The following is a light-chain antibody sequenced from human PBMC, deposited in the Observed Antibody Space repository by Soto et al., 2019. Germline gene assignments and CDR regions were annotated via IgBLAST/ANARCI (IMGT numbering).Light chain of an antibody. CDR1: QSVTSSY. CDR2: GAS. Sequence: EIVLTQSPGTLSLSPGERATLSCRASQSVTSSYLAWYQQRPGQAPRLLIYGASSRATGIPDRFSGSGSGTDFTLTISRLEPKDFAVYYCQHYGSSPGYTFGQGTKLEIK. J-gene: IGKJ2*01. V-gene: IGKV3-20*01. CDR3: QHYGSSPGYT.